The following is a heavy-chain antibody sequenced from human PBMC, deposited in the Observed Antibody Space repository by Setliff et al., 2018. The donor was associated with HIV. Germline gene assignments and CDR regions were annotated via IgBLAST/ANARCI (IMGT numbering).Heavy chain of an antibody. Sequence: ASVKVSCKASGYTFSTYGISWVRQAPGQGLEWMGWISAYNGNTNYAQKLQGRVTVTTDTSTSTAYLELGSLRSDDTAVYYCARDRGVYCISSSCYSPVDAFDIWGQGTMVTVSS. CDR3: ARDRGVYCISSSCYSPVDAFDI. CDR2: ISAYNGNT. J-gene: IGHJ3*02. V-gene: IGHV1-18*01. D-gene: IGHD2-2*01. CDR1: GYTFSTYG.